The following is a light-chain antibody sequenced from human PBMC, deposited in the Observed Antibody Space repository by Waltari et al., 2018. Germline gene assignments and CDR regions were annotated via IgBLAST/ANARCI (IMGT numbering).Light chain of an antibody. CDR2: KGN. J-gene: IGLJ3*02. V-gene: IGLV8-61*01. CDR1: SGSIPTTSY. CDR3: LLYMGSGIWV. Sequence: QTVVTQEQSLSVSPGGTVTLTCALSSGSIPTTSYASWYQQTPGQAPRTLVYKGNTRSSGVPDRFSGSILGNKAALTITGAQADDESHYYCLLYMGSGIWVFGGGTKLTVL.